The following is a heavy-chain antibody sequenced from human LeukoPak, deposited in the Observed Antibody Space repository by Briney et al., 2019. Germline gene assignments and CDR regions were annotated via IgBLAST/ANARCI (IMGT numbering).Heavy chain of an antibody. V-gene: IGHV1-2*02. D-gene: IGHD2-2*01. CDR1: GYTFTGYY. Sequence: ASVKVSCKASGYTFTGYYMHWVRQAPGQGLEWMGWINPNSGGTNYAQKFQGRVTMTRDTSTSTAYMELSRLRSDDTAVYYCAAPYCSSTSCLEYFQHWGQGTLVTVSS. J-gene: IGHJ1*01. CDR3: AAPYCSSTSCLEYFQH. CDR2: INPNSGGT.